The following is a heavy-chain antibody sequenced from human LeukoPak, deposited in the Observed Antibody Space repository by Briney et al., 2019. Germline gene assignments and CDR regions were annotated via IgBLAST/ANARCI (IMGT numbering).Heavy chain of an antibody. Sequence: GASVKVSCKASGYTFTGYYMHWVRQAPGQGLEWMGWINPNSGGTNYAQKFRGRVTMTRDTSISTAYMELSRLRSDDTAVYYCARAGQRRIVVVPAAGNWFDPWGQGTLVTVSS. J-gene: IGHJ5*02. CDR1: GYTFTGYY. V-gene: IGHV1-2*02. CDR2: INPNSGGT. CDR3: ARAGQRRIVVVPAAGNWFDP. D-gene: IGHD2-2*01.